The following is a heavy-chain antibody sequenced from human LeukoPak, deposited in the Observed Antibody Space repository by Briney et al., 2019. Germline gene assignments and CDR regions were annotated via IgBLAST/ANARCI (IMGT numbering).Heavy chain of an antibody. CDR1: GFTFSSYA. CDR3: AKDSTYYYDRSGFLDY. Sequence: GGSLRLSCAASGFTFSSYAMSWVRQAPGKGLEWVSAISDSGGSTYYADSVKGRFTISRDNSKNTLYLQMNSLRAEDTAVYYCAKDSTYYYDRSGFLDYWGQGTLVTVSS. J-gene: IGHJ4*02. V-gene: IGHV3-23*01. D-gene: IGHD3-22*01. CDR2: ISDSGGST.